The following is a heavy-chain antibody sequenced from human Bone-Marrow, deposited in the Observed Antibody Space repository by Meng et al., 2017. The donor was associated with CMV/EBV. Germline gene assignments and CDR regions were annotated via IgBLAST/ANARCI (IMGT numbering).Heavy chain of an antibody. J-gene: IGHJ6*02. CDR2: IYYSGST. CDR1: GGSMSSYY. D-gene: IGHD2-21*01. CDR3: ARREGAPYCGGDCYSGFYYYGMDV. Sequence: SETLSLTCAVSGGSMSSYYWSWIRQSPGKGLEWIAYIYYSGSTNYNPSLKSRVTISVDTSKNQFSLKLSSVTAADTAVYYCARREGAPYCGGDCYSGFYYYGMDVWGQGTTVTVSS. V-gene: IGHV4-59*08.